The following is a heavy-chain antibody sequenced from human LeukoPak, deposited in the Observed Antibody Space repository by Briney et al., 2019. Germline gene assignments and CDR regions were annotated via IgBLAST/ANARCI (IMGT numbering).Heavy chain of an antibody. D-gene: IGHD5-24*01. Sequence: PSETLSLTCTVSGGSISSGDYYWSWIRQPPGKGLEWIGYIYYSGSTYYNPSLKSRLTPSVDTSKNQFSLKLSSVTAADTAVYYCARGLDGYNYDYWGQGTLVTVSS. CDR2: IYYSGST. V-gene: IGHV4-30-4*01. J-gene: IGHJ4*02. CDR1: GGSISSGDYY. CDR3: ARGLDGYNYDY.